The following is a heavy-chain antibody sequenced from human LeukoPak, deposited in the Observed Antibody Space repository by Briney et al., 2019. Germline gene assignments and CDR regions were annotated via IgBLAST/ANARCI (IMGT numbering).Heavy chain of an antibody. J-gene: IGHJ1*01. V-gene: IGHV3-66*01. CDR1: GFSFSSYA. CDR2: IHSGGTT. D-gene: IGHD3-10*01. CDR3: ARDTDYYGSGRHGYFDH. Sequence: GGSLRLSCAASGFSFSSYAMRWVRQAPGKGLEWVSLIHSGGTTYSADSVKGRFTISRDNSKNTLHLQMNSLRAEDTAVYYCARDTDYYGSGRHGYFDHWGQGTLVTVSS.